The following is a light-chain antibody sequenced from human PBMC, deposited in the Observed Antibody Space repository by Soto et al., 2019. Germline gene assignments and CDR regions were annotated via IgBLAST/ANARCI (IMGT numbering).Light chain of an antibody. V-gene: IGKV3-15*01. J-gene: IGKJ1*01. Sequence: IVLTQSPDTLSLSPGERATLSFRASQSVSVNLAWYQQRPGQGPRLLIYGASTRATGIPARFSGSGSGTEFTLTISSLQSEDFAVYYCQQYKNWPHTFGQGTKVDIK. CDR3: QQYKNWPHT. CDR1: QSVSVN. CDR2: GAS.